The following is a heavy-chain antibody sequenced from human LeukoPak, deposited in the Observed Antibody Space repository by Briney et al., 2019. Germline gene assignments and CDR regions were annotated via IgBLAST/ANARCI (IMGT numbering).Heavy chain of an antibody. CDR2: ISAYNGNT. V-gene: IGHV1-18*01. D-gene: IGHD6-19*01. CDR1: GYTFTSYG. CDR3: AREHASGSSGYYYYMDV. Sequence: ASVKVSCKASGYTFTSYGISWVRQAPGQGLEWMGWISAYNGNTNYAQKLQGRVTMTTDTSTSTAYMELRSLRSDDTAVYYCAREHASGSSGYYYYMDVWRKGTTVTVSS. J-gene: IGHJ6*03.